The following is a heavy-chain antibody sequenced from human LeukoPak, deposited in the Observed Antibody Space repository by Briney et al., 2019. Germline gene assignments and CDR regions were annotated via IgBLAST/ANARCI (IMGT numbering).Heavy chain of an antibody. CDR2: ITGDGAST. D-gene: IGHD3-22*01. CDR3: AKSNGFLMYYFDY. Sequence: GGSLRLSCAVSTVTFSSYAMSWVRQAPGKGLEWVSGITGDGASTHVADSVKGRFTISRGNSKNTVYLQMNSLRAEDTSVYFCAKSNGFLMYYFDYWGQGILVSVSS. J-gene: IGHJ4*02. CDR1: TVTFSSYA. V-gene: IGHV3-23*01.